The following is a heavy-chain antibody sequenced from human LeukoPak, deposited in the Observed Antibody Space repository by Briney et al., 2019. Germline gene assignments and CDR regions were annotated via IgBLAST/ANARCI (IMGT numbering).Heavy chain of an antibody. V-gene: IGHV4-39*01. CDR1: GGSISSSSYY. CDR2: IYYSGRT. CDR3: ARRRYYDSTGYLD. J-gene: IGHJ1*01. D-gene: IGHD3-22*01. Sequence: SETLSLTCTVSGGSISSSSYYWDWIRQAPGKGLEWMGSIYYSGRTYYNMSLKSRVTISIDTSKNQFSLNLNSVTAADTAVYYCARRRYYDSTGYLDWGQGTLVTVSS.